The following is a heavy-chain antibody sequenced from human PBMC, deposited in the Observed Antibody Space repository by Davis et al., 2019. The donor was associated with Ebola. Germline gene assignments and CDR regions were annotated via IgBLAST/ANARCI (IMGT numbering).Heavy chain of an antibody. CDR2: INHSGST. V-gene: IGHV4-34*01. CDR3: ARQNLRFGEFGMDV. CDR1: GGSFSGYY. J-gene: IGHJ6*02. D-gene: IGHD3-10*01. Sequence: SETLSLTCAVYGGSFSGYYWSWIPQPPGTWLELLGEINHSGSTNYNPSLKSQVTISVDTSKNQFSLKLSSVTAADKAVYYCARQNLRFGEFGMDVWGQGTTVTVSS.